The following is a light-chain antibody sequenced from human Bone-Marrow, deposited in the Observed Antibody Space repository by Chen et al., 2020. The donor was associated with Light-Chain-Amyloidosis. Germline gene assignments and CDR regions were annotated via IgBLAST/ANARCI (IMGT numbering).Light chain of an antibody. V-gene: IGLV3-21*02. CDR1: NIGSTS. J-gene: IGLJ3*02. CDR3: QVWDRSSDRPV. CDR2: DDS. Sequence: SYVLTQPSSVSVAPGQTATIACGGNNIGSTSVHWYQQTPGQAPLLVVYDDSGRPSGIPERLSGSNSGNTATLTISRVEAGDEADYYCQVWDRSSDRPVFGGGTKQTVL.